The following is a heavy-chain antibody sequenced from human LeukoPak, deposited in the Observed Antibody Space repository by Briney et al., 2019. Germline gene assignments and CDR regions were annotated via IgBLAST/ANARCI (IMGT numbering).Heavy chain of an antibody. CDR2: IYTSGSI. CDR3: ARHVSAYNPHWYFDL. CDR1: GDSFSDYY. Sequence: PSETLSLTCTVSGDSFSDYYWSWIRQPAGKGLEWIGRIYTSGSINYSPSLKSRVTMSVDTSKNQFSLNLRSVTAADTAVYYCARHVSAYNPHWYFDLWGRGTLVTVSS. D-gene: IGHD5-24*01. V-gene: IGHV4-4*07. J-gene: IGHJ2*01.